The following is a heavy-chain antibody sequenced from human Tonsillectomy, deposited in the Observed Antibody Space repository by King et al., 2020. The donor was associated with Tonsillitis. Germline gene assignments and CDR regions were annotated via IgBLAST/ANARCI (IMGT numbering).Heavy chain of an antibody. CDR3: TRDYMGSYLA. CDR2: IRGDGVTT. V-gene: IGHV3-43D*03. Sequence: VQLVESGGGVVQPGGSLRLSCATSGFTFADSDMHWVRQPPGKGLEWVSLIRGDGVTTFYADSVKGRFTISRDNTRNSLYLQMNSLKADDTALYSCTRDYMGSYLAWGQGTLVTVSS. J-gene: IGHJ5*02. CDR1: GFTFADSD. D-gene: IGHD3-10*01.